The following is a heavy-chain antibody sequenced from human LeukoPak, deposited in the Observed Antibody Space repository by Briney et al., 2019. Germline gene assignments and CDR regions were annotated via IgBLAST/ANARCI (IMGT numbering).Heavy chain of an antibody. J-gene: IGHJ6*02. CDR3: ARDLGIVASYGMDV. CDR2: IYYSGST. D-gene: IGHD1-26*01. Sequence: SETLSLTCTVSGGSISSYYWSWIRQPPGKGLEWIGYIYYSGSTNYNPSLKSRVTISVDTSKNQFSLKLSSVTAADTAVYYCARDLGIVASYGMDVWGQGTTVTVSS. CDR1: GGSISSYY. V-gene: IGHV4-59*01.